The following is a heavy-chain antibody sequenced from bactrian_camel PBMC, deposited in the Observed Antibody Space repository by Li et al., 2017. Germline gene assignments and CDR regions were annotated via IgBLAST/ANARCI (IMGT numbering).Heavy chain of an antibody. D-gene: IGHD5*01. CDR2: SLSSDGST. CDR1: GFTFSSYA. V-gene: IGHV3S31*01. J-gene: IGHJ6*01. Sequence: VQLVESGGGSVQAGESLRLSCAASGFTFSSYAMNWVRQAPGKGLEWVSASLSSDGSTYYADSVKGRFTISQNTAKTTLYLKMNTLKPEDTAMYFCAAGPASTWIQCTGPKFRSGGFGYWGQGTQVTVS. CDR3: AAGPASTWIQCTGPKFRSGGFGY.